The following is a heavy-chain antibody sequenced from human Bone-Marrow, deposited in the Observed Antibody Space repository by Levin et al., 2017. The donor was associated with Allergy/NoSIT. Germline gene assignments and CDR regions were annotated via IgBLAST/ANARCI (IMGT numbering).Heavy chain of an antibody. CDR1: GYTFTSYY. Sequence: GESLKISCKASGYTFTSYYLHWVRQAPGQGLEWMGLINPSGDSTSYTQKFQGGVTMTRDTSTSTVYMELSSLRSEDTAVYYCARPYCSGGTCYLFGMDVWGQGTTVTVSS. D-gene: IGHD2-15*01. J-gene: IGHJ6*02. CDR2: INPSGDST. V-gene: IGHV1-46*01. CDR3: ARPYCSGGTCYLFGMDV.